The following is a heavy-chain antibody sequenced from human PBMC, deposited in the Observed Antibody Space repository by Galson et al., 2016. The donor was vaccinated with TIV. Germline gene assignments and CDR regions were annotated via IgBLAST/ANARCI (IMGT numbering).Heavy chain of an antibody. Sequence: SCKASGYTFTSYYLYWVRQAPGQGLEWMGLINPSGGGTTYAQKFEGRVTMTRDTSTSTVYMELSSLRSGDTAMYYCAKCRNTAMDTYYYYYGLDVWGQGTTVTASS. J-gene: IGHJ6*02. CDR3: AKCRNTAMDTYYYYYGLDV. CDR2: INPSGGGT. V-gene: IGHV1-46*01. D-gene: IGHD5-18*01. CDR1: GYTFTSYY.